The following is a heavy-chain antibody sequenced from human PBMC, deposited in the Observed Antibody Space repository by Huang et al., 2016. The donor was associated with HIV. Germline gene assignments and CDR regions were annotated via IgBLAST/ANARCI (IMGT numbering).Heavy chain of an antibody. CDR1: GYTFTGDY. Sequence: QVQLVQSGAEVGEPGASVNVSCKASGYTFTGDYIHWVRQAPGQGLEWMGWINPNSGGTNYAQKLQGRVTMTRDTSINTAYMELSRLRSDDTAVYYCAKAGRVIVGAREFFQHWGQGTLVIVSS. J-gene: IGHJ1*01. CDR2: INPNSGGT. CDR3: AKAGRVIVGAREFFQH. V-gene: IGHV1-2*02. D-gene: IGHD2-21*01.